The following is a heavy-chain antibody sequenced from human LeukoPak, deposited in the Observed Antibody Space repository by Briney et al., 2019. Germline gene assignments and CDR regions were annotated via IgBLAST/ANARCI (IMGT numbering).Heavy chain of an antibody. CDR3: AKDTGGNLLAAAGLDY. V-gene: IGHV3-30*18. CDR1: RCTFSSYG. D-gene: IGHD6-13*01. CDR2: ISYDGSNK. Sequence: GRSLRLSCAASRCTFSSYGLHWVRQAQGKGLEWVAVISYDGSNKYYADSVKGRFTISRDNSKNTLYLQMNSLRAEDTAVYYCAKDTGGNLLAAAGLDYWGQGTLVTVSS. J-gene: IGHJ4*02.